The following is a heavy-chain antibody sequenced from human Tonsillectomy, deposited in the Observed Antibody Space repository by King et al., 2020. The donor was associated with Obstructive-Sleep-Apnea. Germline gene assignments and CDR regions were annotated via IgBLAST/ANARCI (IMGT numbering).Heavy chain of an antibody. Sequence: QLQESGPGLVKPSETLSLTCTVSVGSISSSSYDWGWIRQPPWKGLEWIGSIYYSGSTNYNPSLKSRVTISIDTSKNQFSLTLSPVTAADTAVYYCARVPYITGWSGWFDPWGQGTLVTVSS. V-gene: IGHV4-39*07. CDR2: IYYSGST. D-gene: IGHD6-19*01. CDR1: VGSISSSSYD. J-gene: IGHJ5*02. CDR3: ARVPYITGWSGWFDP.